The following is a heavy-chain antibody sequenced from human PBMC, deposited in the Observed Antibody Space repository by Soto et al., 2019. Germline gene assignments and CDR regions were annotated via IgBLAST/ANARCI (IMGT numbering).Heavy chain of an antibody. CDR3: ARSPPYYDFWSGYYILDYYYGMDV. CDR1: GGSFSCYY. CDR2: INHSGST. J-gene: IGHJ6*02. V-gene: IGHV4-34*01. Sequence: SETLSLTCAVYGGSFSCYYWSWIRQPPGKGLEWIGEINHSGSTNYNPSLKSRVTISVDTSKNQFSLKLSSVTAADTAVYYCARSPPYYDFWSGYYILDYYYGMDVWGQGTTVTVSS. D-gene: IGHD3-3*01.